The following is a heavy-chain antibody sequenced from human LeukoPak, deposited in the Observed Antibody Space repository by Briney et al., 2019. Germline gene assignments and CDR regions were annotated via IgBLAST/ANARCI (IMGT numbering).Heavy chain of an antibody. V-gene: IGHV3-30*04. D-gene: IGHD5-18*01. CDR2: ISYDGSNK. CDR1: GFTFSSYA. Sequence: GGSLRLSCAASGFTFSSYAMHWVRQAPGKGLEWVAVISYDGSNKYYADSVKGRFTISRDNSKNTLYLQMNSLRAEDTAVYYCASWENTAMVTGGSYYYMDVWGKGTTVTISS. CDR3: ASWENTAMVTGGSYYYMDV. J-gene: IGHJ6*03.